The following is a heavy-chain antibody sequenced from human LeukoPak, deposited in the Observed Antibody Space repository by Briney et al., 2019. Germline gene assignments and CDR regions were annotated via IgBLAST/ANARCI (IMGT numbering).Heavy chain of an antibody. CDR3: AKARNLPHYYDSSGYRD. J-gene: IGHJ4*02. D-gene: IGHD3-22*01. Sequence: GGSLRLSCAASGFTFSSYAMSWVRQAPGRGLEWVSAISGSGGSTYYADSVNGRFTISKDNSKNTLYLQMNSLRAEDTAVYYCAKARNLPHYYDSSGYRDWGQGTLVTVSS. CDR2: ISGSGGST. V-gene: IGHV3-23*01. CDR1: GFTFSSYA.